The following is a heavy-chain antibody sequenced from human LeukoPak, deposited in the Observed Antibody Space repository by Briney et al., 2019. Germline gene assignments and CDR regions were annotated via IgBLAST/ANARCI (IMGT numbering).Heavy chain of an antibody. J-gene: IGHJ5*02. CDR2: ISAYNDNT. Sequence: ASVKVSCKASGYTFTSYGISWVRQAPGQGLEWMGWISAYNDNTNYAQKLQGRVTMTTDTSTSTAYMELRSLRSDDTAVYYCAREGAAAGTLPWFDPWGQGTLVTVSS. CDR3: AREGAAAGTLPWFDP. D-gene: IGHD6-13*01. CDR1: GYTFTSYG. V-gene: IGHV1-18*01.